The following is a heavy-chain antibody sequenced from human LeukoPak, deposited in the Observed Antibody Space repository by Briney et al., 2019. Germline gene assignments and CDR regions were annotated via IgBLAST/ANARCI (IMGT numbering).Heavy chain of an antibody. V-gene: IGHV1-2*02. CDR3: ARVHRPGIAVAGAFDY. CDR2: INPNSGGT. J-gene: IGHJ4*02. D-gene: IGHD6-19*01. CDR1: GYTFTGYY. Sequence: GASVKVSCKASGYTFTGYYMHWVRQAPGQGLEWMGWINPNSGGTNYAQKFQGRVTMTRDTSISTAYMELSRLRSDDTAVYYCARVHRPGIAVAGAFDYWGQGTLVTVSS.